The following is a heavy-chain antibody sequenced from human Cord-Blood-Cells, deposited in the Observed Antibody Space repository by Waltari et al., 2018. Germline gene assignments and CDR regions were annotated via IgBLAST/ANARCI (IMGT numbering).Heavy chain of an antibody. D-gene: IGHD6-13*01. CDR2: IYYSGST. J-gene: IGHJ3*02. CDR3: ARADSSSWYDAFDI. CDR1: GGSISSSSYY. V-gene: IGHV4-39*01. Sequence: QLQLQESGPGLVKPSETLSLTCTVSGGSISSSSYYWGWIRQPPGKGLEWMGCIYYSGSTYHNPSLKSRFTISVDTSKTQFSLKLSSVTAADTAVYYCARADSSSWYDAFDIWGQGTMVTVSS.